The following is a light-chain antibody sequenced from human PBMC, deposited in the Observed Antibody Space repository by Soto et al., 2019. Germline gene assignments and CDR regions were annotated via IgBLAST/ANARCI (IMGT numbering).Light chain of an antibody. CDR2: GAS. V-gene: IGKV3-15*01. J-gene: IGKJ5*01. CDR3: QQYTNLPPIT. CDR1: QSVGSN. Sequence: HSPATLSVYTGERATLSCRASQSVGSNLAWFQQKPGQAPRLLIYGASTRATGVPARFSGSGSGTDFTLTISSLQSEDFAVYYCQQYTNLPPITFGQ.